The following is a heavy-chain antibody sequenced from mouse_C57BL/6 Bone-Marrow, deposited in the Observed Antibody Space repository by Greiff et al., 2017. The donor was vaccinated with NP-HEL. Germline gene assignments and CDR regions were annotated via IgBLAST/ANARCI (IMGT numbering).Heavy chain of an antibody. Sequence: VQLQQPGAELVRPGTSVKLSCKASGYTFTSYWMHWVKQRPGQGLEWIGVIDPSDSYTNYNQKFKGNATLTVDTSSSTAYMQLSSLTSEDSAVYYCALYYGSSYVIYWGQGTTLTVSS. CDR3: ALYYGSSYVIY. CDR2: IDPSDSYT. V-gene: IGHV1-59*01. D-gene: IGHD1-1*01. CDR1: GYTFTSYW. J-gene: IGHJ2*01.